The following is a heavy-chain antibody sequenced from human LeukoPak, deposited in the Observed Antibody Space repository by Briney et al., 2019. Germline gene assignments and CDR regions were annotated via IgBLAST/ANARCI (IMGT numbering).Heavy chain of an antibody. CDR3: ARAQAIAAAGFTVDY. CDR1: GFTFSSYA. CDR2: ISYDGSNK. J-gene: IGHJ4*02. Sequence: GGSLRLSCAASGFTFSSYAMHCVRQAPGKGLEWVAVISYDGSNKYHADSVKGRFTISRDNTKNTLYLQMNSLRAEDTAVYYCARAQAIAAAGFTVDYWGQGTLVTVSS. V-gene: IGHV3-30*04. D-gene: IGHD6-13*01.